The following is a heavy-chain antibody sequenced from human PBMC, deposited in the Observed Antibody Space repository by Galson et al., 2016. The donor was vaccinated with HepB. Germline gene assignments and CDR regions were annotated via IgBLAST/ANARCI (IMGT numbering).Heavy chain of an antibody. CDR2: INTNNGDA. CDR3: ALDPLAL. J-gene: IGHJ4*02. Sequence: SVKVSCKASGYTFIDYAMNWVRQAPGQGLEWVGWINTNNGDATYAQGFTGRFVFSMDTSVSTAFLQISSLKVDDTAVYYCALDPLALWGQGTLVTVSS. CDR1: GYTFIDYA. V-gene: IGHV7-4-1*02.